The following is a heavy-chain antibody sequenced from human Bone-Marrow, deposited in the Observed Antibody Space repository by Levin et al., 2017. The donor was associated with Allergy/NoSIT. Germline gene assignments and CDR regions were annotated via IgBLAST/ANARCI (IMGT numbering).Heavy chain of an antibody. CDR2: IYYSGST. D-gene: IGHD2-21*01. CDR3: ATSRGGDTTYYYYYGLDV. Sequence: SETLSLTCTVSGGSISTSDHYWDWIRQPPGKGLEWIGNIYYSGSTYYNPSLKSRVTISVDTSKNQFSLKLSSVSAAATALYYGATSRGGDTTYYYYYGLDVWGQGTPVTVSS. CDR1: GGSISTSDHY. J-gene: IGHJ6*02. V-gene: IGHV4-39*01.